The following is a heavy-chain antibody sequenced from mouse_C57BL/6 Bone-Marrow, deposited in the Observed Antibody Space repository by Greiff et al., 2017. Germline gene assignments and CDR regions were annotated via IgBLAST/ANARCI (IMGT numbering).Heavy chain of an antibody. V-gene: IGHV1-9*01. CDR2: ILPGSGST. D-gene: IGHD3-2*02. CDR1: GYTFTGYW. Sequence: QVQLQQSGAELMKPGASVKLSCKATGYTFTGYWIEWVKQRPGHGLEWIGEILPGSGSTNYNEKFKGKATFTADTSSKTAYMQLSSLTTEDSAIYYCARSGLRLRDYYAMDYWCQGTAVTVSS. J-gene: IGHJ4*01. CDR3: ARSGLRLRDYYAMDY.